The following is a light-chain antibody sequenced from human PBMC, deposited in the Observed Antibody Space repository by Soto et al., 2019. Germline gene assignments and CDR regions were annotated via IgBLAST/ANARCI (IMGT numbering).Light chain of an antibody. CDR2: GAS. CDR3: QQSPVT. J-gene: IGKJ1*01. Sequence: EIVLTQSPGNLSLSPGERATLSCRASQSVSSYYLAWYQQKPGQAPRLLIYGASTRATGIPDRFSGSGSGTDFTLTITRLEPEDCALYYCQQSPVTFGQGTKVDSK. V-gene: IGKV3-20*01. CDR1: QSVSSYY.